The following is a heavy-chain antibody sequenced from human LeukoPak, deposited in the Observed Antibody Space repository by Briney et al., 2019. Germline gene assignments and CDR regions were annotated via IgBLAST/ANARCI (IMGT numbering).Heavy chain of an antibody. J-gene: IGHJ4*02. CDR1: GYSISSGYY. CDR3: AREGIRGVAY. D-gene: IGHD3-10*01. V-gene: IGHV4-61*01. CDR2: IYYSGST. Sequence: SETLSLTCTVSGYSISSGYYWSWIRQPPGKGLEWIGYIYYSGSTNYNPSLKSRVTMSVDTSKNQFSLKLSSVTAADTAVYYCAREGIRGVAYWGQGTLVTVSS.